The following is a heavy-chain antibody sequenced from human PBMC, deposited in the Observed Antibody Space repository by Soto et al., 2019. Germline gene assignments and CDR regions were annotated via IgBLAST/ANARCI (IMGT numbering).Heavy chain of an antibody. CDR3: ARDKLYCSIASCDKIDY. Sequence: GGSLRLSCAASGFTFSIFAMTWVRQAPGKGLEWVSTMSGSGDRTYYADSVKGRFTISRDNSKNTLYLQMSSLRAEDTAVYYSARDKLYCSIASCDKIDYWGQGTLVTVSS. CDR2: MSGSGDRT. J-gene: IGHJ4*02. V-gene: IGHV3-23*01. D-gene: IGHD2-2*01. CDR1: GFTFSIFA.